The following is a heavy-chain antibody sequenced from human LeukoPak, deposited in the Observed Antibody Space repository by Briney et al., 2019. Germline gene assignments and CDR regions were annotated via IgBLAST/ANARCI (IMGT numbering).Heavy chain of an antibody. CDR3: TTDYGSGSYHYFNY. V-gene: IGHV3-15*01. CDR1: GFTFSNAW. CDR2: SKTKTDGGTT. J-gene: IGHJ4*02. Sequence: GSLRLSCAASGFTFSNAWMSWVRQAPNKGLEWVGRSKTKTDGGTTDYAAPVKGRFTISRDDSKDTLYLQMNSLKSEDTAVYYCTTDYGSGSYHYFNYWGQGTLVTVSS. D-gene: IGHD3-10*01.